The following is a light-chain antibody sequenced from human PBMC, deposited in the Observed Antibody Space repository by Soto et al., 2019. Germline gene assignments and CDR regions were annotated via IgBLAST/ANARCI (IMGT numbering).Light chain of an antibody. CDR3: LLYFDGVGV. V-gene: IGLV7-43*01. CDR1: TGSVTTSHY. CDR2: STS. Sequence: QAVVTQEPSLTVSPGGTVTLTCGSGTGSVTTSHYPTWVQQKPGQPPRTLFYSTSNRQSWTPVRFSASVRGGKAALTLSGVRPEDEADYYCLLYFDGVGVFGGGTKVTVL. J-gene: IGLJ3*02.